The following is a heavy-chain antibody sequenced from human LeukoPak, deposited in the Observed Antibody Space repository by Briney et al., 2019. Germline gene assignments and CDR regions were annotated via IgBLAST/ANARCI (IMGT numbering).Heavy chain of an antibody. CDR3: ARDSPEWQPSSHYYYYYMDV. V-gene: IGHV3-48*03. D-gene: IGHD1-26*01. J-gene: IGHJ6*03. CDR1: GFIFGNNG. Sequence: PGGSLRLSCVASGFIFGNNGMSWLRQAPGKGLEWVSYISSSGSTIYYADSVKGRFTISRDNAKNSLYLQMNSLRAEDTAVYYCARDSPEWQPSSHYYYYYMDVWGKGTTVTVSS. CDR2: ISSSGSTI.